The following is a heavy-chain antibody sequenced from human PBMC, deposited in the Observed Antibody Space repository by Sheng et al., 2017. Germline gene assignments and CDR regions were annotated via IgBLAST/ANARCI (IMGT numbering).Heavy chain of an antibody. D-gene: IGHD1-1*01. J-gene: IGHJ6*02. CDR3: ARAGTMATIRVGAMDV. V-gene: IGHV1-69*10. CDR2: IIPILGIA. Sequence: QVQLVQSGAEVKKPGSSVKVSCKASGGTFSSYAISWVRQAPGQGLEWMGGIIPILGIANYAQKFQGRVTITADKSTSTAYMELSSLRSEDTAVYYCARAGTMATIRVGAMDVWGQGTTVTVSS. CDR1: GGTFSSYA.